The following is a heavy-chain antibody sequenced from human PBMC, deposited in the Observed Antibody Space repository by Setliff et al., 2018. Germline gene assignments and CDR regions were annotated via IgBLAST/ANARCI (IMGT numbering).Heavy chain of an antibody. CDR3: ARLDGAAAGELDY. CDR1: GYSISSGHY. D-gene: IGHD6-13*01. CDR2: ISHSGST. Sequence: SETLSLTCTVSGYSISSGHYWGWIRQPPGKGLEWIGSISHSGSTYYNPSLRSRVTISVDTSKNQFSLKLSYVTAADTAVYYCARLDGAAAGELDYWGQGTLVTVSS. J-gene: IGHJ4*02. V-gene: IGHV4-38-2*02.